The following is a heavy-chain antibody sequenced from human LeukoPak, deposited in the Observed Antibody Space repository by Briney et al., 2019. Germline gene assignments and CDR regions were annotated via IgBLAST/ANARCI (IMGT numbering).Heavy chain of an antibody. J-gene: IGHJ5*02. CDR2: IYSTTGTT. Sequence: SATLSLTCTVYGASPYWTWVRQPPGQGLEWIGYIYSTTGTTNSTPSLKSRVTMSLDTSKKHLSLKLSAVTAADTAVYYCARGYGWFDPWGQGILVIVSS. CDR1: GASPY. CDR3: ARGYGWFDP. V-gene: IGHV4-4*09. D-gene: IGHD3-10*01.